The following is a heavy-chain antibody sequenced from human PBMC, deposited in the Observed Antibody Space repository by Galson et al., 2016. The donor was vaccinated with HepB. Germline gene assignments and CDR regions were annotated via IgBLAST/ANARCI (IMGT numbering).Heavy chain of an antibody. D-gene: IGHD3-22*01. Sequence: SLRLSCAASGFTFSRYTMTWVRQAPGKGLEWISSLSSSAETNHYADSVRGRFIIFRDNAQNTLFLQMNNLRGEDTATYYCAKPYCYDSDTCYRGFFDSWGQGTLVTVSS. V-gene: IGHV3-23*01. CDR3: AKPYCYDSDTCYRGFFDS. CDR2: LSSSAETN. J-gene: IGHJ4*02. CDR1: GFTFSRYT.